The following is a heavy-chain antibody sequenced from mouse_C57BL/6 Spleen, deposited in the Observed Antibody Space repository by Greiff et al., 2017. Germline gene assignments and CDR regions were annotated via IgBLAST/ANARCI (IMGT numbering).Heavy chain of an antibody. CDR3: ARYHYDYDDYYAMDY. CDR2: IRNKANGYTT. V-gene: IGHV7-3*01. Sequence: EVKLMESGGGLVQPGGSLSLSCAASGFTFTDYYMSWVRQPPGKALEWLGFIRNKANGYTTEYSASVKGRFTISRDNSQSILYLQMNALRAEDSATYYCARYHYDYDDYYAMDYWGQGTSVTVSS. D-gene: IGHD2-4*01. J-gene: IGHJ4*01. CDR1: GFTFTDYY.